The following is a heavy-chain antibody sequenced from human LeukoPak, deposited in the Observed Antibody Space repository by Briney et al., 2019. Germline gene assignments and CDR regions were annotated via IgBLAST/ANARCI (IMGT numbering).Heavy chain of an antibody. V-gene: IGHV4-34*01. CDR2: INHSGST. Sequence: SETLSLTCAVYGGSFSGGFWTWIRQPPGKGLEWVGEINHSGSTNYNPSLKSRVTISLDTSKNQFSLKLSSVTAADTAVYYCARVPVYSGTYFDYWGQGTLVTVSS. D-gene: IGHD1-26*01. J-gene: IGHJ4*02. CDR3: ARVPVYSGTYFDY. CDR1: GGSFSGGF.